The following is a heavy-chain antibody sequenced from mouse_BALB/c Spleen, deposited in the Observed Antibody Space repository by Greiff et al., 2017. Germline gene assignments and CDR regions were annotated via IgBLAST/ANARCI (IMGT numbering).Heavy chain of an antibody. V-gene: IGHV5-6*01. CDR2: ISSGGSYT. J-gene: IGHJ4*01. Sequence: EVQLVESGGDLVKPGGSLKLSCAASGFTFSSYGMSWVRQTPDKRLEWVATISSGGSYTYYPDSVKGRFTISRDNAKNTLYLQMSSLKSEDTAMYYCARQDAMDDWGQGTSVTVSS. CDR1: GFTFSSYG. CDR3: ARQDAMDD.